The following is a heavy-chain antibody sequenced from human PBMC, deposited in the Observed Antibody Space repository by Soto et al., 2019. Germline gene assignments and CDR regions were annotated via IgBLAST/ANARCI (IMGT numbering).Heavy chain of an antibody. Sequence: GGSLRLSCAASGFTFSSYGMHWVRQAPGKGLEWVAVIWYDGSNKYYADSVKGRFTISRDNSKNTLYLQMNSLRAEDTAVYYCAREGLGDNYGMDVWGQGTTVTVSS. J-gene: IGHJ6*02. CDR3: AREGLGDNYGMDV. D-gene: IGHD3-16*01. CDR1: GFTFSSYG. CDR2: IWYDGSNK. V-gene: IGHV3-33*01.